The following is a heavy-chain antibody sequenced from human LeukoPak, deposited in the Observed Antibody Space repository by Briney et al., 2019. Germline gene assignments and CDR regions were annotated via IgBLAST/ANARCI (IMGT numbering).Heavy chain of an antibody. CDR1: GFTFSSYA. Sequence: PGGSLRLSCAASGFTFSSYAMHWVRQAPGKGLEWVAVISYDGSNKYYADSVKGRFTISRDNAKNSLYLQMNSLRAEDTAVYYCARGIAAAGTLDYFDYWGQGTLVTVSS. D-gene: IGHD6-13*01. J-gene: IGHJ4*02. V-gene: IGHV3-30*04. CDR2: ISYDGSNK. CDR3: ARGIAAAGTLDYFDY.